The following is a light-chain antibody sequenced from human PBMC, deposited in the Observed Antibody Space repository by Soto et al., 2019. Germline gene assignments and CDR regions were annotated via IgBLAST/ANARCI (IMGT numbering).Light chain of an antibody. Sequence: QSALTQPPSASGSPGQSVTISCTGTSSDVGGYNYVSWYQQHPGKAPKLIIYEVRERPSGVPDRFSGSKSGTSASLAISGLQSEDEADYYCEAWDDSLNGHVFGGGTKLTVL. CDR3: EAWDDSLNGHV. CDR2: EVR. CDR1: SSDVGGYNY. J-gene: IGLJ3*02. V-gene: IGLV2-8*01.